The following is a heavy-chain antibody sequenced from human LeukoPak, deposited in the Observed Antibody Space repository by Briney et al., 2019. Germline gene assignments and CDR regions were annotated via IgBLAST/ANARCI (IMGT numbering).Heavy chain of an antibody. Sequence: GGSLRLSCAASGFTFSSYGMHWVRQAPGKGLEWVAVISYDGSNKYYADSVKGRFTISRDNSKNTLYLQMNGLRAEDTAVYYCAKDGLFYYYGSEICYFDYWGQGTLVTVSS. D-gene: IGHD3-10*01. CDR3: AKDGLFYYYGSEICYFDY. CDR2: ISYDGSNK. V-gene: IGHV3-30*18. J-gene: IGHJ4*02. CDR1: GFTFSSYG.